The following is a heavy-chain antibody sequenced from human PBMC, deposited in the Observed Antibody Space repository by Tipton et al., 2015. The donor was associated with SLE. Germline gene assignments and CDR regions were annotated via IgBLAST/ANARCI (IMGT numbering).Heavy chain of an antibody. CDR1: GFIFKNYA. J-gene: IGHJ5*02. D-gene: IGHD3-10*01. CDR2: IYSGGTT. Sequence: FLRLSCAASGFIFKNYAMHWVRQAPGKGLEWVSTIYSGGTTLYADSVEGRLTTSRDNSKNTLYLQMHSLRPEDTALYYCAKGPFSASGGDWFDPWGQGALVTVSS. V-gene: IGHV3-23*05. CDR3: AKGPFSASGGDWFDP.